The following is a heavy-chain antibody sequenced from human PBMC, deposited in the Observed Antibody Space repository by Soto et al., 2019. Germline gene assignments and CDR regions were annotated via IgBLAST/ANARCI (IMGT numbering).Heavy chain of an antibody. CDR2: INPKFGDT. J-gene: IGHJ6*02. CDR3: ARNMDYYYGRGSGNGHGV. Sequence: QVQLVQSGAEVKEPGDSVRVSCEASGYTFTAYYIHWVRRAPGQGLEWMGWINPKFGDTTHAQDFQGRVSMTRDMSISTVYMELSRLTSDDTAIYYCARNMDYYYGRGSGNGHGVWGQGTTVTVFS. D-gene: IGHD3-10*02. CDR1: GYTFTAYY. V-gene: IGHV1-2*02.